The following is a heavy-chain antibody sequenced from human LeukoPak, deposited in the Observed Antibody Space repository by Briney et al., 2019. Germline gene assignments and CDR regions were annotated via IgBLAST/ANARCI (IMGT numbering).Heavy chain of an antibody. CDR2: IYYSGST. Sequence: SETLSVTCTVSGGSISSDSHYWAWIRQPTGKGLEWIGSIYYSGSTYHNPSLKSRVTISVDTSKNQFSLKLSSVTAADTAVYYCARGIAMRGYRLFDYWGQGTLVTVSS. J-gene: IGHJ4*02. V-gene: IGHV4-39*07. CDR3: ARGIAMRGYRLFDY. D-gene: IGHD6-13*01. CDR1: GGSISSDSHY.